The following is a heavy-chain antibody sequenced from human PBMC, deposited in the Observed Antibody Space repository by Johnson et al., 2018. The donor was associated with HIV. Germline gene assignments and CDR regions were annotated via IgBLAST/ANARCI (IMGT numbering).Heavy chain of an antibody. J-gene: IGHJ1*01. V-gene: IGHV3-9*01. CDR3: AKDLVVINVLEVGDNVRGLLGLRWAM. CDR2: INWSSGNI. CDR1: GFTFDDYA. D-gene: IGHD3-22*01. Sequence: VQLVESGGGLVQPGGSLRLSCAASGFTFDDYAMHWVRQAPGQGLEWVSGINWSSGNIDYADSVKGRFTISRDNAKNSLYLQMNTLRPEDTALYYCAKDLVVINVLEVGDNVRGLLGLRWAMWG.